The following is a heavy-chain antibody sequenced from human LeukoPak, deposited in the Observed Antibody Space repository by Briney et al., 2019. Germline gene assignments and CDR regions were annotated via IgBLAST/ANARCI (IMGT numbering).Heavy chain of an antibody. CDR1: GFTFSSYS. J-gene: IGHJ4*02. CDR2: ISSSSSYI. D-gene: IGHD6-19*01. Sequence: GGSLRLSCAASGFTFSSYSMSWVRQAPGKGLEWVSSISSSSSYIYYADSVKGRFTISRDNAKNSLYLQMNSLRAEDTAVYYCARDSSSGWYGGGYWGQGTLVTVSS. V-gene: IGHV3-21*01. CDR3: ARDSSSGWYGGGY.